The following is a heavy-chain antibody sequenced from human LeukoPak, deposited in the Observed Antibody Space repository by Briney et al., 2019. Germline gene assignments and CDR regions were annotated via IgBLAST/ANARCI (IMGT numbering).Heavy chain of an antibody. CDR3: ARGGARYSYGSRYYYYYYMDV. CDR1: GGSFSGYY. V-gene: IGHV4-34*01. Sequence: SETLSLTCAVYGGSFSGYYWSWIRQPPGKGLEWIGEINHSGSTNYNPSLKSRVTISVDTSKNQFSLKLSSVTAAGTAVYYCARGGARYSYGSRYYYYYYMDVWGKGTTVTVSS. J-gene: IGHJ6*03. D-gene: IGHD5-18*01. CDR2: INHSGST.